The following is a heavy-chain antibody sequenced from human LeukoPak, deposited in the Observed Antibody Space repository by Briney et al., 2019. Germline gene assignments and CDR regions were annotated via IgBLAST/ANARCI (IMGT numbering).Heavy chain of an antibody. CDR3: ARDWWLGSSRLDY. D-gene: IGHD6-13*01. Sequence: GGSLRLSCAASGFTFSSYAMHWVRQAPGKALEGVAVISYDGSNKYYADSVKGRFTISRDNSKNTLYLQMNSLRAEDTAVYYCARDWWLGSSRLDYWGQGTLDTVCS. J-gene: IGHJ4*02. CDR2: ISYDGSNK. V-gene: IGHV3-30*04. CDR1: GFTFSSYA.